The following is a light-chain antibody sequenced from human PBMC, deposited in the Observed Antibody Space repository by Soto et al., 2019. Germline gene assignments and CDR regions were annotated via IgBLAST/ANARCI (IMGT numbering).Light chain of an antibody. V-gene: IGKV3-20*01. Sequence: EIVLTQSPGTLSLSPGERATLSCRASQSVSSNNLAWYQQRPGQAPRVVIYGASTRATGIPERFSGSGSGTDFTLTISRLEPEDFAVYYCQQYNNWPRVFGQGAKVEIK. J-gene: IGKJ1*01. CDR1: QSVSSNN. CDR3: QQYNNWPRV. CDR2: GAS.